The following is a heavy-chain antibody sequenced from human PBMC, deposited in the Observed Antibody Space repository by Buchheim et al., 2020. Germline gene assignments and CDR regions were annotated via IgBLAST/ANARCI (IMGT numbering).Heavy chain of an antibody. V-gene: IGHV4-34*01. D-gene: IGHD4-17*01. CDR3: ARDYGAKYYYYGMDV. CDR2: INHSGST. CDR1: GGSFSGYY. J-gene: IGHJ6*02. Sequence: QVQLQQWGAGLLKPSETLSLTCAVYGGSFSGYYWSWIRQPPGKGLEWIGEINHSGSTNYNPSLKSRVTISVDTSKNQFSLKLSSVTAADTAVYYCARDYGAKYYYYGMDVWGQGTT.